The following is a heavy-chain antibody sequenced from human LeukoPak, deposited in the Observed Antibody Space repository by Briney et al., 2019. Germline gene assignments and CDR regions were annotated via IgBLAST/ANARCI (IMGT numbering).Heavy chain of an antibody. V-gene: IGHV3-48*03. CDR2: ISSSGDTI. Sequence: GGSLRLSCAASGFTFSSYEMNWVRQAPGKGLEWVSFISSSGDTIYYALSVKGRFTISRDNAKNSLYLQMNSLRAEDTAVYYCAREAGIPPSTQQWPTSVDNWGQGTLVTVSS. D-gene: IGHD5-18*01. CDR1: GFTFSSYE. CDR3: AREAGIPPSTQQWPTSVDN. J-gene: IGHJ4*02.